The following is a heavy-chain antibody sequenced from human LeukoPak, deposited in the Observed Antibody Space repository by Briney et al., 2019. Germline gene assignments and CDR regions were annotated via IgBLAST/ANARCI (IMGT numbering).Heavy chain of an antibody. CDR1: GGSISSSNW. J-gene: IGHJ4*02. CDR3: ARGWGYCSGGSCYFDY. CDR2: IYHSGST. V-gene: IGHV4-4*02. D-gene: IGHD2-15*01. Sequence: SETLSLTCAVSGGSISSSNWWSWGRQPPGKGLEWSGEIYHSGSTNYNPSLKSRATISVDKSKNQFSLKLSSVTAADTAVYYCARGWGYCSGGSCYFDYWGQGTLVTVSS.